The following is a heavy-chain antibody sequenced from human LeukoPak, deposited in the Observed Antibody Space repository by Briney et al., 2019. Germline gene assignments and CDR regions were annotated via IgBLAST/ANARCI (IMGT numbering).Heavy chain of an antibody. J-gene: IGHJ6*02. Sequence: QPGGSLRLSCAASGFTFSSYWINWVRQAPGKGLEWVANMKEDGSEKYNEDSVKGRFTISRDNAKKLMFLQMNSLRAEDTAVYYCARDLGSRWRGSYSIGMDVWGPGTTVTVSS. D-gene: IGHD3-3*01. CDR1: GFTFSSYW. CDR3: ARDLGSRWRGSYSIGMDV. CDR2: MKEDGSEK. V-gene: IGHV3-7*05.